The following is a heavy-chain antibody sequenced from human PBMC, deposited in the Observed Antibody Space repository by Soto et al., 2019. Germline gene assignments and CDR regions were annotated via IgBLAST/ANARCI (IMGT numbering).Heavy chain of an antibody. Sequence: QVQLVESGVGVVQPGRSLRLSCAASGFTFSSHGMHWVRQAPGKGLEWVAVIWYDGSNKNYADSVKGRFTISRDNSKNTLYLQMNSLRAEDTAVYNCARDRDNGLDYWGQGTLVTVSS. J-gene: IGHJ4*02. D-gene: IGHD2-8*01. CDR1: GFTFSSHG. CDR3: ARDRDNGLDY. V-gene: IGHV3-33*01. CDR2: IWYDGSNK.